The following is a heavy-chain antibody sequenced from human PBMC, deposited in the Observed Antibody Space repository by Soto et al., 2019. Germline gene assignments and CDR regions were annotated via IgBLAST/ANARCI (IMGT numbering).Heavy chain of an antibody. D-gene: IGHD3-22*01. CDR2: IKSKTDGGTT. CDR3: ARHKGYYDSSIDY. V-gene: IGHV3-15*07. Sequence: GSLRLSCAASGFTFSNAWMNWVRQAPGKGLEWVGRIKSKTDGGTTDYAAPVKGRFTISADKSISTAYLQWSSLKASDTAMYYCARHKGYYDSSIDYWGQGTLVTVSS. CDR1: GFTFSNAW. J-gene: IGHJ4*02.